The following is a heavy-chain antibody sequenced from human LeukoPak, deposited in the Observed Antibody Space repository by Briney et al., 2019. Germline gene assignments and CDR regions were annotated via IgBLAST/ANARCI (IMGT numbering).Heavy chain of an antibody. CDR3: ARSNSYGLQGGDY. CDR2: IWYDGSNK. J-gene: IGHJ4*02. D-gene: IGHD5-18*01. CDR1: GFTFSSYG. V-gene: IGHV3-33*01. Sequence: PGGSLRLSCAASGFTFSSYGMHWVRQAPGKGLEWVAVIWYDGSNKYYADSVKGRFTISRDNSKNTLYLQMNSLRAEDTAVYYCARSNSYGLQGGDYWGQGTLVTVSS.